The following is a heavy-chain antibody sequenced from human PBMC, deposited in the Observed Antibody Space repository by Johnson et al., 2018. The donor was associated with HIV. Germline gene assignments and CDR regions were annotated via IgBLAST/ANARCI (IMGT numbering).Heavy chain of an antibody. Sequence: VQLVESGGGVVQPGRSLRLSCAASGFTFDSFAMHWVRQAPGKGLEWVSLISWGGGSAYYVDSVKGRFTISRDNSKNSLYLKMNRLRAEATALYYCVVYYYGSGSENDDAFDIWGQGTMVTVSS. CDR3: VVYYYGSGSENDDAFDI. CDR2: ISWGGGSA. V-gene: IGHV3-43D*03. D-gene: IGHD3-10*01. J-gene: IGHJ3*02. CDR1: GFTFDSFA.